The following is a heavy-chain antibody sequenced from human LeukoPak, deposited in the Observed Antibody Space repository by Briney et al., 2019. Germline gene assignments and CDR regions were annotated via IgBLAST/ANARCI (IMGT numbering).Heavy chain of an antibody. CDR3: AREASQDYFDY. J-gene: IGHJ4*02. CDR1: GFSFSSYW. CDR2: INGDGSRT. V-gene: IGHV3-74*01. Sequence: GGSLRLSCAASGFSFSSYWMHWVRQAPGKGLVWVSRINGDGSRTYYADSVKGRFTISRDNAKNTLHVQMNGLRAEDTAVYYCAREASQDYFDYWGQGTLVTVSS.